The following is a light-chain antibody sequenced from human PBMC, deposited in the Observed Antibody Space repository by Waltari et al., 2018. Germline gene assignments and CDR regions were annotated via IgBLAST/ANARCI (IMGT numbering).Light chain of an antibody. CDR2: DVR. Sequence: QSALTQPPSASGSPGQSITISCTGTSSDVGAYNFVSWYQQHPGKAPKLIIFDVRKRPSGVPVRFSGSKSCNTASLTVSGLQAEDEADYYCNSYAGGDILYVFGTGTRVTVL. V-gene: IGLV2-8*01. J-gene: IGLJ1*01. CDR1: SSDVGAYNF. CDR3: NSYAGGDILYV.